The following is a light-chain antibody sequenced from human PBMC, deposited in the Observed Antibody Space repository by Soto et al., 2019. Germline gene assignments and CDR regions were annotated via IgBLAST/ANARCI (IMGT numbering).Light chain of an antibody. V-gene: IGKV3-20*01. CDR2: GTS. CDR1: QRISSSY. Sequence: EVVLTQSPGTLSLSPGERATLSCRASQRISSSYLAWYQQKPGQAPRLLIYGTSSRATVIPDRFSGSGSGTDFTLTISRLEAEDFAVYYCHQYNTSPRTFGQGTKVEIK. CDR3: HQYNTSPRT. J-gene: IGKJ1*01.